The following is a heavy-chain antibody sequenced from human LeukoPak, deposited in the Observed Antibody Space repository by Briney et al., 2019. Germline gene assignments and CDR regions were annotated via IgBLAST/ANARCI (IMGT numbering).Heavy chain of an antibody. CDR2: VTGDGSTT. D-gene: IGHD3-22*01. CDR3: AKAYGTNGYYQLPIDF. CDR1: GFTFNSNA. J-gene: IGHJ4*02. Sequence: GGSLRLSCAVSGFTFNSNAMTWVRQAPGRGLECVSAVTGDGSTTYYADSVKGRFTISRDNSRYTLYLQLNNLRAEDTAIYYCAKAYGTNGYYQLPIDFWGQGTLVTVSS. V-gene: IGHV3-23*01.